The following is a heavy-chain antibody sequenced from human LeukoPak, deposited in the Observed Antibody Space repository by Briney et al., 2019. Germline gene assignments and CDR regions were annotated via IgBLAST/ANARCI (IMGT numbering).Heavy chain of an antibody. J-gene: IGHJ4*02. CDR2: ITSSGTYI. Sequence: GGSLRLSCAASGFTFNNYNMNWVRQAPGKALESVSSITSSGTYIFYADSVRGRFTISRDNSKNTLYLQMNSLRAEDTAVYYCARGSTIFGVVHFDYWGQGTLVTVSS. CDR3: ARGSTIFGVVHFDY. D-gene: IGHD3-3*01. V-gene: IGHV3-21*01. CDR1: GFTFNNYN.